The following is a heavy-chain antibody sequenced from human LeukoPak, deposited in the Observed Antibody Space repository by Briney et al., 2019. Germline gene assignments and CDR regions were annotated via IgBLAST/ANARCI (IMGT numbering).Heavy chain of an antibody. CDR3: ARESVPRRFDP. Sequence: ASVKVSCKAPGYTFTGYYMHWVRQAPGQGLEWMGWINPNSGGTNYAQKFQGRATMTRDTSISTAYMELSRLGSDDTAVYYCARESVPRRFDPWGQGTLVTVSS. CDR1: GYTFTGYY. V-gene: IGHV1-2*02. D-gene: IGHD1-14*01. CDR2: INPNSGGT. J-gene: IGHJ5*02.